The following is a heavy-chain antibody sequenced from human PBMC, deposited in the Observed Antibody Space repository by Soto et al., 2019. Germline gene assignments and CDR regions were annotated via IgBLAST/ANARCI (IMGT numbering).Heavy chain of an antibody. CDR1: GVSVSSGSFY. V-gene: IGHV4-61*01. CDR3: ARESEDLTSNFDY. Sequence: SETLSLTCTVSGVSVSSGSFYWAWIRQPPGKGLEWIGFGSYSGTTNYKPSLKSRVTISVDTSRSQISLKVSSLTAADTAAYYCARESEDLTSNFDYWGQGTLVTVSS. CDR2: GSYSGTT. J-gene: IGHJ4*02.